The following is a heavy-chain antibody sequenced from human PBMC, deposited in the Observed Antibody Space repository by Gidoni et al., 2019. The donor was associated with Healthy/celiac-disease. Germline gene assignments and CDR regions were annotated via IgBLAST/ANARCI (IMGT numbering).Heavy chain of an antibody. CDR2: ISGSGGST. V-gene: IGHV3-23*01. D-gene: IGHD3-3*01. CDR3: AKARAYYDFWSGSPPPAGMDV. Sequence: EVQLLESGGGLVQPGGSLRLYCAASGFTFSSYAMSWVRQAQGKGLEWVSAISGSGGSTYYADSVKGRFTISRDNSKNTLYLQMNSLRAEDTAVYYCAKARAYYDFWSGSPPPAGMDVWGQGTTVTVSS. CDR1: GFTFSSYA. J-gene: IGHJ6*02.